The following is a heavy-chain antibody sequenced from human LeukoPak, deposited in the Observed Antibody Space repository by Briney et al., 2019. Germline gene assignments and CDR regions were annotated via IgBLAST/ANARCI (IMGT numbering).Heavy chain of an antibody. CDR1: GFTFSDYY. D-gene: IGHD6-19*01. V-gene: IGHV3-11*01. Sequence: GGSLRLSCAASGFTFSDYYMSWIRQAPGKGLEWVSCISSSGSTIYYADSVKGRFTISRDNAKNSLYLQMNSLRAEDTAVYYCANWAVASKMYFDYWGQGTLVTVSS. CDR3: ANWAVASKMYFDY. J-gene: IGHJ4*02. CDR2: ISSSGSTI.